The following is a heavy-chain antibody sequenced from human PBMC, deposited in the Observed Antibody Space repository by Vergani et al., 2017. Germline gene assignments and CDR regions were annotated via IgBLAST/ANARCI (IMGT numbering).Heavy chain of an antibody. CDR3: ARSAAAGILDY. D-gene: IGHD6-13*01. J-gene: IGHJ4*02. CDR1: GGSFSGYY. CDR2: INHSGST. V-gene: IGHV4-34*01. Sequence: QVQLQQWGAGLLKPSETLSLTCAVYGGSFSGYYWSWIRQPPGKGLEWFGEINHSGSTNYNPSLKSRVTISVDTSKNQSSLKLSSVTAADTAVYYCARSAAAGILDYWGQGTLVTVSS.